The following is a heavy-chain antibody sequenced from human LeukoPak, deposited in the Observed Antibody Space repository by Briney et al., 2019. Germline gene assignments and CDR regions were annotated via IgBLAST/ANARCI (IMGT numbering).Heavy chain of an antibody. V-gene: IGHV1-46*01. CDR2: INPSGGST. CDR1: GYTFTIYY. Sequence: ASVTVSCTASGYTFTIYYMHWVGQAPGQGLEWMGIINPSGGSTSYAQKFQGRVTMTRDTSTSTVHMELSSLRSEDTAVYYCASMDTAMVNGMDVWGQGTTVTVSS. CDR3: ASMDTAMVNGMDV. D-gene: IGHD5-18*01. J-gene: IGHJ6*02.